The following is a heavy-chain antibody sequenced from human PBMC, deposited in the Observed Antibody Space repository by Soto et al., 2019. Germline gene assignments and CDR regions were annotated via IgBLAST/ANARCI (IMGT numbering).Heavy chain of an antibody. Sequence: EVQLVESGGGLVQPGRSLRLSCAASGFTIDDYAMHWVRQAPGKGLEWVSGISWNSGSIGYADSVKGRFTISRDNAKNSLYLQMNSLRAEDTALYYCSTGRSRYCSGGSCYSWWYFDLWGRGTLVTVSS. V-gene: IGHV3-9*01. CDR2: ISWNSGSI. CDR3: STGRSRYCSGGSCYSWWYFDL. CDR1: GFTIDDYA. J-gene: IGHJ2*01. D-gene: IGHD2-15*01.